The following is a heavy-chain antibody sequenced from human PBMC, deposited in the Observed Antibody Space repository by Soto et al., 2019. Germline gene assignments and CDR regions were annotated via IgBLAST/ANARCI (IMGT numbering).Heavy chain of an antibody. CDR3: ARDLNYGLFDY. D-gene: IGHD4-17*01. Sequence: ASETLSLTCAVYGGSFSGYYWTWIRQPPGTGLEWIGEINHSGSTNYNPSLKSRVTISVDTSKNSLYLQMNSLRAEDTAVYYCARDLNYGLFDYWGQGTLVTVSS. CDR2: INHSGST. V-gene: IGHV4-34*01. CDR1: GGSFSGYY. J-gene: IGHJ4*02.